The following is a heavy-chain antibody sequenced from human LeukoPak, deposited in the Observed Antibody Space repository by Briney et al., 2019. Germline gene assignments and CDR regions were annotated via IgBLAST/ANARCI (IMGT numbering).Heavy chain of an antibody. CDR1: GASLTDYY. CDR2: IYYTRSP. Sequence: PSETLSLTCTGSGASLTDYYWSWIRPPPAKGLEWIGYIYYTRSPNYNLSLKSRVTLSLDKTQNQFSLKLTSVTAADTAVYYCAYGGDAYKAGYWGQGTLVTVSS. CDR3: AYGGDAYKAGY. J-gene: IGHJ4*02. D-gene: IGHD5-24*01. V-gene: IGHV4-59*01.